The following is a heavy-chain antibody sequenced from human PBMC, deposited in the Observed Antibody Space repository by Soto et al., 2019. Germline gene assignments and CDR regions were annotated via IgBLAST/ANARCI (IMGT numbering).Heavy chain of an antibody. CDR2: IRSKANSYAT. CDR3: TSTGYSSGWYDWFDP. J-gene: IGHJ5*02. CDR1: GFTFSGSA. D-gene: IGHD6-19*01. Sequence: EVPLVESGGGLVQPGGSLKLSCAASGFTFSGSAMHWVRQASGKGLEWVGRIRSKANSYATAYAASVKGRFTISRDDSKNTAYLQMNSLKTEDTAVYYCTSTGYSSGWYDWFDPWGQGTLVTVSS. V-gene: IGHV3-73*02.